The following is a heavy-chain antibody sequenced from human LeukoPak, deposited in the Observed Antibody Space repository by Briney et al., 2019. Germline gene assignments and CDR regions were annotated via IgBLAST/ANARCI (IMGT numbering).Heavy chain of an antibody. CDR3: AILVVPAAKLNYYYYGMDV. V-gene: IGHV1-2*02. Sequence: ASVTVSCKASGYTFTGYYMHWVRQAPGQGLEWMGWINPNSGGTNYAQEFQGRVTMTRDTSISTAYMELSRLRSDDTAVYYCAILVVPAAKLNYYYYGMDVWGQGTTVTVSS. CDR1: GYTFTGYY. D-gene: IGHD2-2*01. J-gene: IGHJ6*02. CDR2: INPNSGGT.